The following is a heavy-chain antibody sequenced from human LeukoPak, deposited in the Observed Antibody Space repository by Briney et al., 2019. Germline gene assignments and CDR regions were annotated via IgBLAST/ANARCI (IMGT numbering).Heavy chain of an antibody. CDR2: IYTSGST. Sequence: SETLSLTCTVSGGSISSYYWSWVRQPAGKGLEWIGRIYTSGSTNYNPSLKSRVTISVDKSKNQFSLKLSSVTAADTAVYYCARSMYYYDSSGYPQSYYFDYWGQGTLVTVSS. D-gene: IGHD3-22*01. J-gene: IGHJ4*02. CDR1: GGSISSYY. V-gene: IGHV4-4*07. CDR3: ARSMYYYDSSGYPQSYYFDY.